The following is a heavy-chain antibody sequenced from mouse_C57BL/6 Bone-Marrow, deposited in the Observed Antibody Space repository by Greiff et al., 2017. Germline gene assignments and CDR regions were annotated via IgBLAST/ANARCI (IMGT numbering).Heavy chain of an antibody. J-gene: IGHJ2*01. CDR1: AVDFSRYW. Sequence: SAAAVDFSRYWMSWVRRAPGKGLEWIGEINPDSSTINYAPSLKDKFIISRDNAKNTLYLQMSKVRSEDSAVYYCASYDGYPYFDYWGQGTTLTVSS. CDR2: INPDSSTI. CDR3: ASYDGYPYFDY. D-gene: IGHD2-3*01. V-gene: IGHV4-1*01.